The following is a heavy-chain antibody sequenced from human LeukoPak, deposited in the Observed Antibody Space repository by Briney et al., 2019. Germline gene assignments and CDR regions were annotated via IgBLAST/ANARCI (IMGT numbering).Heavy chain of an antibody. CDR3: ARGTERVTPFDY. CDR2: IYHSGST. CDR1: GGSISSGGYY. J-gene: IGHJ4*02. Sequence: SETLSLTCTVSGGSISSGGYYWSWIRQPPGKGLEWIGYIYHSGSTYYNPSLKSRVTLSVDRSKNQFSLKLSSVTAADTAVYYCARGTERVTPFDYWGQGTLVTVSS. D-gene: IGHD4-23*01. V-gene: IGHV4-30-2*01.